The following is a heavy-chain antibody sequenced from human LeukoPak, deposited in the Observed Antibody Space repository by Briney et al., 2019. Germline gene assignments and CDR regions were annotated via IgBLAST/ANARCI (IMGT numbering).Heavy chain of an antibody. CDR3: AREDCSSTSCYTH. D-gene: IGHD2-2*02. CDR2: IYYSGST. J-gene: IGHJ4*02. CDR1: GGSISSGDYY. Sequence: PSETLSLTCTVSGGSISSGDYYWSWIRQPPGKGLEWIGYIYYSGSTYYNPSLKSRVTISVDTSKNQFSLKLSSVTAADTAVYYCAREDCSSTSCYTHWGQGTLVTVSS. V-gene: IGHV4-30-4*01.